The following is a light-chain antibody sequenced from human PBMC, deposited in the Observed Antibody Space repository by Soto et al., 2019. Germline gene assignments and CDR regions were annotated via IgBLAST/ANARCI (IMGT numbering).Light chain of an antibody. CDR1: QSVSSN. V-gene: IGKV3-15*01. J-gene: IGKJ4*01. CDR2: GAS. CDR3: QQYNNCPPLT. Sequence: EIVMTQSPATLSVSTGERATLSCRASQSVSSNLAWYQQKPGQAPRLLIYGASTRATGIPARFSGSGSGTEFTLTLSSLQSEDFAVYYCQQYNNCPPLTFGGGNKVEIK.